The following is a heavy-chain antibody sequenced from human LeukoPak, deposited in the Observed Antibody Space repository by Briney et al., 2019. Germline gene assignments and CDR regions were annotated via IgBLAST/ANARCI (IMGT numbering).Heavy chain of an antibody. D-gene: IGHD6-13*01. CDR1: GITVSSNY. CDR2: IYSGGTT. CDR3: ALDWNSNIWSYY. J-gene: IGHJ4*02. Sequence: GGSLRLSCAVSGITVSSNYMSWVRQAPGKGLEWVSVIYSGGTTYYADSVKGRFTISRDTSKNTVYLQMNSVRAEDTAVYYCALDWNSNIWSYYWGQGTLVTVST. V-gene: IGHV3-53*01.